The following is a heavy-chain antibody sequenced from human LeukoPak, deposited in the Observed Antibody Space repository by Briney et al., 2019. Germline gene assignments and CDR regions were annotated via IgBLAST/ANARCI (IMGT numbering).Heavy chain of an antibody. V-gene: IGHV1-2*02. CDR1: GGTFSSYA. D-gene: IGHD5-24*01. J-gene: IGHJ6*03. CDR3: AREDEHYMDV. Sequence: ASVKVSCKASGGTFSSYAISWVRRAPGQGLEWMGWINPNSGGTNYAQKFQGRVTMTRDTSISTAYMELSRLRSDDTAVYYCAREDEHYMDVWGKGTTVTVSS. CDR2: INPNSGGT.